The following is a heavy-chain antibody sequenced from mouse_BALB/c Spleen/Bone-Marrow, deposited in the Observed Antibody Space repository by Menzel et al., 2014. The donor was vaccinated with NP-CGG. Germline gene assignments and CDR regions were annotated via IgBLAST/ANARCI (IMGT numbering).Heavy chain of an antibody. V-gene: IGHV14-3*02. CDR3: ARGIPYYPMDF. CDR2: TDPANGNT. J-gene: IGHJ4*01. CDR1: GFNIKDTY. Sequence: EVMLVESGAELVKPGASVKLSCTASGFNIKDTYMHWVKQRPEQGLEWIGRTDPANGNTKFAPKFQGKATITADTSSNTAYLHLSSLTSEDTAVYYCARGIPYYPMDFWGQGTSVTVSS. D-gene: IGHD5-1-1*01.